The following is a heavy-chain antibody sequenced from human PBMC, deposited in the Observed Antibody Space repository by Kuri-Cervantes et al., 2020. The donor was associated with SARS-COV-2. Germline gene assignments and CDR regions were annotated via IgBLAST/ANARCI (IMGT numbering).Heavy chain of an antibody. CDR3: GDCGRGFLEWHPDFAFDI. Sequence: TLSLTCAVYGGSFSTYYCSWIRQPPGKGLEWIGEINHSGSTNYKPPLKSRVTMSVDTSKNQFSLKLSSVSAAATAVYYCGDCGRGFLEWHPDFAFDIWGQGTMVTVSS. V-gene: IGHV4-34*01. J-gene: IGHJ3*02. CDR1: GGSFSTYY. CDR2: INHSGST. D-gene: IGHD3-3*01.